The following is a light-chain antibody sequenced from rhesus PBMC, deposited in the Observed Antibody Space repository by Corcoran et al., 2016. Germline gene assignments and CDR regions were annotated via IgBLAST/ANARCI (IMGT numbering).Light chain of an antibody. V-gene: IGKV1-69*01. Sequence: DIQMTQSPSSLSASVGDRVTITCRASQGISNWLAWYQQKPGKAPKLLIYRASNLETGVPSRFSGSGSGTDFTLTISSLQPDDIATYYCQQHGNSPFTFSPGTKLDIK. CDR2: RAS. CDR1: QGISNW. J-gene: IGKJ3*01. CDR3: QQHGNSPFT.